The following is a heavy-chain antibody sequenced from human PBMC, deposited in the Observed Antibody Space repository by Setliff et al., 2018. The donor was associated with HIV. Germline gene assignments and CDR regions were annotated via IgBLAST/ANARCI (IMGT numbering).Heavy chain of an antibody. V-gene: IGHV3-7*03. CDR2: IKQDGSEK. J-gene: IGHJ4*02. CDR1: GFTFRNYW. D-gene: IGHD1-20*01. Sequence: GGSLRLSCAASGFTFRNYWMSWVRQAPGKGLEWVANIKQDGSEKYYVDSVKGRFTISRDNAKKSLYLQMNSLRAEDTALYYCARDYSRYTWNYFDNWGQGTLVTVPQ. CDR3: ARDYSRYTWNYFDN.